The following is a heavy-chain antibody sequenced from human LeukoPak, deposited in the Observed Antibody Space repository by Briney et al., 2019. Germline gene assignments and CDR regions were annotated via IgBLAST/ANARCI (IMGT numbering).Heavy chain of an antibody. CDR1: SDSIYSSNYY. CDR2: IYYSGST. CDR3: ARAAYCGGDCYLFDY. D-gene: IGHD2-21*02. J-gene: IGHJ4*02. V-gene: IGHV4-39*01. Sequence: SETLSLTYTVSSDSIYSSNYYWGWIRQPPGKGLEWIGSIYYSGSTYYNSSLKSRVTISVDTSKNQFSLKLSSLTAADTAVYYCARAAYCGGDCYLFDYWGQGTLVTVFS.